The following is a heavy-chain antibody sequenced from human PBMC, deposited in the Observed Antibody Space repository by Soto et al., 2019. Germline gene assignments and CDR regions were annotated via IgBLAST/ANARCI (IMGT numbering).Heavy chain of an antibody. V-gene: IGHV1-18*01. D-gene: IGHD3-3*01. CDR3: ARVDGVLRFLEGDAFDI. CDR1: GYTFTSYG. CDR2: ISAYNGNT. Sequence: ASVKVSCKASGYTFTSYGISWVRQAPGQGLEWLGWISAYNGNTNYAQKLHGRVTMTTDTSTSTAYMELRSLRSDDTAVYYCARVDGVLRFLEGDAFDIWGQGTMVTVSS. J-gene: IGHJ3*02.